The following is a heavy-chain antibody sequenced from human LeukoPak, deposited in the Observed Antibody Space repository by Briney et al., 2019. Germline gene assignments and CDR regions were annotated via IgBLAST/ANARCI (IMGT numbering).Heavy chain of an antibody. J-gene: IGHJ4*02. CDR2: ISSSSSYI. D-gene: IGHD2-15*01. V-gene: IGHV3-21*01. Sequence: GGSLRLSCAASGFTFSSYSMNWVRQAPGRGLEWVSSISSSSSYIYYADSVKGRFTISRDNAKNSLYLQMNSLRAEDTAVYYCARDGPDGLVVWGQGTLVTVSS. CDR1: GFTFSSYS. CDR3: ARDGPDGLVV.